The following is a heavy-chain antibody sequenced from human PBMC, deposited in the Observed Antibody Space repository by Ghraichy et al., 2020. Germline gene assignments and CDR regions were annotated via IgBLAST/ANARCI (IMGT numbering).Heavy chain of an antibody. CDR1: GVSISSYY. Sequence: SQTLSLTCTVSGVSISSYYWSWIRQPPGKGLEWTGYIYYSGNTNYNPSLKSRVTISVATAKNQFSLKLSSVTAADTAVYYCARHRGIRGDFDYWGQGTLVTVSS. D-gene: IGHD3-10*01. J-gene: IGHJ4*02. V-gene: IGHV4-59*08. CDR3: ARHRGIRGDFDY. CDR2: IYYSGNT.